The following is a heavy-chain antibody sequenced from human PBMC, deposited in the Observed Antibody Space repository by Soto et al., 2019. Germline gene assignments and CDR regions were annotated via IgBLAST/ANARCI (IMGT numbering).Heavy chain of an antibody. Sequence: QVQLQESGPGLVKPSETLSLSCTVSGGSISSYYWSWFRQSPGKRMEWIGYVHHSWGSSYNPSLRSRVAISLDTSKRQFSRKVTSVTATDTAVYYCARQGFGPLHGLVDVWGQGTTVTVSS. CDR1: GGSISSYY. V-gene: IGHV4-59*08. CDR3: ARQGFGPLHGLVDV. D-gene: IGHD3-10*01. CDR2: VHHSWGS. J-gene: IGHJ6*02.